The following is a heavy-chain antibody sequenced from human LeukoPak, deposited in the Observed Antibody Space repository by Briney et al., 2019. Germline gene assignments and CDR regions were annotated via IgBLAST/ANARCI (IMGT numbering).Heavy chain of an antibody. Sequence: SVKVSCKASGGTFSSYAISWVRQAPGQGHEWMGGISPIFGTANYAQKFQGRVTITADESTSTAYMELSSLRSEDTAVYYCGAIVVARGWFDPWGQGTLVTVSS. CDR2: ISPIFGTA. CDR1: GGTFSSYA. V-gene: IGHV1-69*01. J-gene: IGHJ5*02. D-gene: IGHD2-2*01. CDR3: GAIVVARGWFDP.